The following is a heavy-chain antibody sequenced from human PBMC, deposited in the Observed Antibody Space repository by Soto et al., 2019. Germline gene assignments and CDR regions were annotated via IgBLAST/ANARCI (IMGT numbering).Heavy chain of an antibody. CDR1: GYTFSTYE. J-gene: IGHJ4*02. V-gene: IGHV1-8*01. CDR3: ARGPRESGEWLLFDY. CDR2: MNPDNGNT. D-gene: IGHD3-3*01. Sequence: ASVKVSCKASGYTFSTYEINWVRRAAGQGLEWMGRMNPDNGNTGYAQRFQDRVTMTRNTSISTAYMELSSLRSDDTAVYYCARGPRESGEWLLFDYWGQGALVTVSS.